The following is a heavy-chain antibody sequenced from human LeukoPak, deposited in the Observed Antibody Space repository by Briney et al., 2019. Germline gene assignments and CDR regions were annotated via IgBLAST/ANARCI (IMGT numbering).Heavy chain of an antibody. Sequence: GGSLRLSCAASGFTFSSYGMSWVRQAPGKGLEWVSAISGSGGSTYYADSVKGRFTISRDNSKNTLYLQMNSLRAEDTAVYYCAKGIGYYDSSGYYYYDYYYYYMDVWGKGTTVTVSS. CDR3: AKGIGYYDSSGYYYYDYYYYYMDV. V-gene: IGHV3-23*01. D-gene: IGHD3-22*01. CDR2: ISGSGGST. CDR1: GFTFSSYG. J-gene: IGHJ6*03.